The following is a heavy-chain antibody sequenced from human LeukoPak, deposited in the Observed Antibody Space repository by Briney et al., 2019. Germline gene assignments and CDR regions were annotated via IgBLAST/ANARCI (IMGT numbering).Heavy chain of an antibody. CDR3: EKALSSSTTYFDY. D-gene: IGHD6-6*01. CDR1: GFTFSSYA. Sequence: VGSLRLSCAASGFTFSSYAMSWVRQAPGKGLEWVSAISGSGGSTYYADSVKGRFTISRDNSKNTLYLQMNSLRAEDTAVYYCEKALSSSTTYFDYWGQGTLVTVSS. V-gene: IGHV3-23*01. J-gene: IGHJ4*02. CDR2: ISGSGGST.